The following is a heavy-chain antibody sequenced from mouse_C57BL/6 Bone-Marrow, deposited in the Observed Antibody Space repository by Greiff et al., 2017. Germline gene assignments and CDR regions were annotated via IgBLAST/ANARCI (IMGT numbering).Heavy chain of an antibody. D-gene: IGHD1-1*01. CDR2: IYPGSGST. CDR1: GYTFTSYW. CDR3: ARQNYGSSYEAMDY. Sequence: QVQLQQSGAELVKPGASVKMSCKASGYTFTSYWITWVKQRPGQGLEWIGDIYPGSGSTNYNEKFKGKATLTVDTSSSTAYMQLSSLTSEDSAVYYCARQNYGSSYEAMDYWGQGTSVTVSS. J-gene: IGHJ4*01. V-gene: IGHV1-55*01.